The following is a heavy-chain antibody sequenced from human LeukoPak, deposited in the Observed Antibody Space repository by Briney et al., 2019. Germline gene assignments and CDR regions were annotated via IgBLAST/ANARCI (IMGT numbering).Heavy chain of an antibody. J-gene: IGHJ6*03. Sequence: SETLSLTCTVSGGSISSYYWSWIRQPAGKGLEWIGRIYTSGSTNYNPSLKSRVTMSVDTSKNQFSLKLSSVTAADTAVYYCARDGRASGWYAELFGSNYYYYYMDVWGKGPRSPSP. CDR2: IYTSGST. V-gene: IGHV4-4*07. D-gene: IGHD6-19*01. CDR3: ARDGRASGWYAELFGSNYYYYYMDV. CDR1: GGSISSYY.